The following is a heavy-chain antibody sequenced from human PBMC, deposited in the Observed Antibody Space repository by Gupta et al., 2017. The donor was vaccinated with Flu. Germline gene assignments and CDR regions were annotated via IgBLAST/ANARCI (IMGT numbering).Heavy chain of an antibody. CDR3: ARFLPKGELRPDLDY. V-gene: IGHV3-7*01. CDR2: IKEDGSEK. CDR1: GFTFSSYW. Sequence: EVQLVESGGGLVQPGGSLRVSCAASGFTFSSYWMSWVRQAPGRGLEWVANIKEDGSEKNYVDSVKGRFTVSRDNAKNSLYLQMNSLRAEDTAVYYCARFLPKGELRPDLDYWGQGTLVTVSS. J-gene: IGHJ4*02. D-gene: IGHD1-26*01.